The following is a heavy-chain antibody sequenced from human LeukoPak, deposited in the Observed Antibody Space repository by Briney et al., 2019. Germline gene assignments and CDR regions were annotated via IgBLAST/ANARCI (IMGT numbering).Heavy chain of an antibody. Sequence: PSETLSLTCNVSGGSFSSYYWTWIRQPPGKGLEWIGYIYYRGSTKYNPSLNSRVSISLDTSKTQFSLKLTSVTAADTAVYYCARSYSRRFFDPWGQGTLVSVSS. CDR2: IYYRGST. CDR1: GGSFSSYY. D-gene: IGHD6-13*01. J-gene: IGHJ5*02. V-gene: IGHV4-59*08. CDR3: ARSYSRRFFDP.